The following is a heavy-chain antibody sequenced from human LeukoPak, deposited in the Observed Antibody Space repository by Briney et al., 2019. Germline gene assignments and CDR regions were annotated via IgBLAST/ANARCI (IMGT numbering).Heavy chain of an antibody. J-gene: IGHJ4*02. Sequence: PGGSLRLSCAASGFTFSSYAMSWVRQAPGKGLEWVSAISGSGGSTYYADSVKGRFTISRDNSKNTLYLQMNSLRAEDTAVYYCAKAPEYVFWSGYYPYWGQGTLVTVSS. CDR1: GFTFSSYA. D-gene: IGHD3-3*01. CDR3: AKAPEYVFWSGYYPY. CDR2: ISGSGGST. V-gene: IGHV3-23*01.